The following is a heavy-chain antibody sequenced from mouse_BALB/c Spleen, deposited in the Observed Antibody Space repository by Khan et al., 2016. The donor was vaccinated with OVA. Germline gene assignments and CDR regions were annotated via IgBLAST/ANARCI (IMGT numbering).Heavy chain of an antibody. V-gene: IGHV9-3*02. J-gene: IGHJ2*01. D-gene: IGHD2-4*01. CDR1: GYTFTNYG. CDR2: INTNTGEP. Sequence: QIQLVQSGPELKKPGETVKISCKGSGYTFTNYGINWMKQAPGKGVKWMGWINTNTGEPTYAEEFKGRFGFSLETSASTAYLQINNLKKEDTATYFCARKLRRIDYWGQGTTRTVSS. CDR3: ARKLRRIDY.